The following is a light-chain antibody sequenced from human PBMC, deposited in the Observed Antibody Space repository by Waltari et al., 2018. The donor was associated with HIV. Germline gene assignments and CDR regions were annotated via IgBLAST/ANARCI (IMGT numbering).Light chain of an antibody. CDR1: QAINNY. Sequence: DIQMTQSPSSLSAFVGDRVTIICRASQAINNYLNWYSQKPGQAPKVLSYGASSLVSGVPSRFSASGSGTDFTLTITSLQVEDFATYYCQQSFSLPGTFGQGTKLEI. V-gene: IGKV1-39*01. CDR2: GAS. J-gene: IGKJ2*01. CDR3: QQSFSLPGT.